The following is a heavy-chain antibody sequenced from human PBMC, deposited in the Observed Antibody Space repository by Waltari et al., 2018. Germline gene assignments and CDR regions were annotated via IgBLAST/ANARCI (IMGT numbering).Heavy chain of an antibody. CDR1: GGSISSYY. CDR3: ARDLPPWYSSSRGAFDY. CDR2: IYYSGST. Sequence: QVQLQESGPGLVKPSETLSLTCTVSGGSISSYYWSWIRQPPGKGLEWIGYIYYSGSTNYNPSLKSRVTISVDTSKNQFSLKLSSVTAADTAVYYCARDLPPWYSSSRGAFDYWGQGTLVTVSS. D-gene: IGHD6-13*01. J-gene: IGHJ4*02. V-gene: IGHV4-59*01.